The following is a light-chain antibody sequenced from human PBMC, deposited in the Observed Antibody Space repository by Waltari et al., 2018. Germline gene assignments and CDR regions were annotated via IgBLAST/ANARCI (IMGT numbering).Light chain of an antibody. CDR2: DAS. V-gene: IGKV3-11*01. Sequence: ELVLTQSPATLSLSPGERATRSCRASQSVRSHLAWYQQKPGQAPRLLIYDASSRATGIPDRFSGSGYGTDFTLTISSLEPEDFAVYYCQQRSDWRTFGQGTKVEIK. CDR1: QSVRSH. J-gene: IGKJ1*01. CDR3: QQRSDWRT.